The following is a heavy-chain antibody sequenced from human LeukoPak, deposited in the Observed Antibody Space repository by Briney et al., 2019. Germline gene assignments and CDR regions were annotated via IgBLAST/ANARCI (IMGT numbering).Heavy chain of an antibody. CDR3: AIKYYDFWSGHDPTFDS. D-gene: IGHD3-3*01. V-gene: IGHV3-48*03. CDR1: GFTLNIYD. CDR2: ISSSGVTP. Sequence: GGSLRLSCTASGFTLNIYDMNWVRQAPGQGLEWGSYISSSGVTPYSADSVNGPSTIYRHNAKNTLYLKMNCLRDEDTAVYYCAIKYYDFWSGHDPTFDSWGQGTLVTVSS. J-gene: IGHJ4*02.